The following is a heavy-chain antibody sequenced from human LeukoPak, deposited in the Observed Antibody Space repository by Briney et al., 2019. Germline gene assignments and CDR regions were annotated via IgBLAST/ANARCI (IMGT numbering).Heavy chain of an antibody. Sequence: ASAKDSCKASGYTFITNGISWVRHAPGRRREWMGWISGYNGNTNYAQKLQDRVTMTTDTSTSTAYMELRSLRSDDTAVYYCARVPGYYMDVRGKGTTVTVSS. CDR3: ARVPGYYMDV. V-gene: IGHV1-18*01. CDR2: ISGYNGNT. J-gene: IGHJ6*03. CDR1: GYTFITNG.